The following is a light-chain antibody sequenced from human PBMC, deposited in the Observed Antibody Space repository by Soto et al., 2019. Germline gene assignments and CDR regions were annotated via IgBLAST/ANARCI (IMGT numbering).Light chain of an antibody. Sequence: QSALTQPPSASGSPGQSVTISCTGTSNDVGGYNFVSWYQQHPGKAPKLMIYEVSERPSGVPDRFSGSKSGNTASLTVSGLQAEDEADYYCSSYAGSNIVVFGGGTQLTVL. CDR3: SSYAGSNIVV. CDR1: SNDVGGYNF. CDR2: EVS. J-gene: IGLJ2*01. V-gene: IGLV2-8*01.